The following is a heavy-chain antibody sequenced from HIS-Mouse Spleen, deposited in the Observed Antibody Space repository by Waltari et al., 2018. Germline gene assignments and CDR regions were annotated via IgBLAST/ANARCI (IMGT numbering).Heavy chain of an antibody. CDR1: GGSISSYY. D-gene: IGHD3-3*01. Sequence: QVQLQESGPGLVKPSETLSLTCTVSGGSISSYYWSCIRQPAGKGLEWIGRIYTSGRTTYNPTLKSRVTRSVETSKNQFSLKLSSVTAADTAGYYCARDFHDFWSGYYGGDKKHDAFDIWGQGTMVTVSS. CDR2: IYTSGRT. J-gene: IGHJ3*02. V-gene: IGHV4-4*07. CDR3: ARDFHDFWSGYYGGDKKHDAFDI.